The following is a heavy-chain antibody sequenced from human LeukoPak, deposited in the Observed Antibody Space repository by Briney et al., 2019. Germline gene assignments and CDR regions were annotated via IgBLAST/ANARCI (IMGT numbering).Heavy chain of an antibody. Sequence: SETLSLTCTVSGGSFSSYYWSWIRQPAGKGLEWIGRIYTSGSTNYNPSLKSRVTMSVDTSKNQFSLKLSSVTAADTAVYYCALCSGWYRGYYYMDVWGKGTTVTVSS. CDR2: IYTSGST. D-gene: IGHD6-19*01. CDR3: ALCSGWYRGYYYMDV. CDR1: GGSFSSYY. J-gene: IGHJ6*03. V-gene: IGHV4-4*07.